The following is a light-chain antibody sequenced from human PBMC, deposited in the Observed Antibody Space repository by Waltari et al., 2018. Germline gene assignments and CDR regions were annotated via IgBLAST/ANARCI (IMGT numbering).Light chain of an antibody. V-gene: IGKV4-1*01. CDR2: WAS. Sequence: DIVMTQSPDSLAVSLGERATINCKSSQNILHTSNNLNYLAWYQQKPGQPPKLLIYWASIRQFGVPARVSGGGSGTDFTLTIASLQAEDVAIYYCQQYYSAVTFGGGTKVEI. CDR3: QQYYSAVT. J-gene: IGKJ4*01. CDR1: QNILHTSNNLNY.